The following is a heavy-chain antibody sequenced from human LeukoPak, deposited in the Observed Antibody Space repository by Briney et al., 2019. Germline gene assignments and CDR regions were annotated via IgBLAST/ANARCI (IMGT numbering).Heavy chain of an antibody. V-gene: IGHV1-18*01. CDR3: AREYSASRMVRGMGFDY. CDR1: GYTFTTYG. CDR2: ISAYNGNT. Sequence: GASVKVSCKASGYTFTTYGITWVRQAPGQGLEWMGWISAYNGNTNYAQKFQGRVTMTRDTSISTAYMELSRLRSDDTAVYYCAREYSASRMVRGMGFDYWGQGTLVTVSS. J-gene: IGHJ4*02. D-gene: IGHD3-10*01.